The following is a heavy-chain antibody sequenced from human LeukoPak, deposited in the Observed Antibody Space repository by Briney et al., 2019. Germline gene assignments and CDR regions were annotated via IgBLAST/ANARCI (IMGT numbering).Heavy chain of an antibody. CDR3: ARDLTPLIQLWPRSVDYNYGMDV. V-gene: IGHV3-7*01. CDR2: IKEDGSEI. Sequence: GGSLRLPCAASGFTFSNYDMNWVRQAPGKGLEWVANIKEDGSEIYYVDVVKGRFTISRDNANNSLYLQMNSLGAEDTAVYYCARDLTPLIQLWPRSVDYNYGMDVWGQGTTVTVSS. D-gene: IGHD5-24*01. J-gene: IGHJ6*02. CDR1: GFTFSNYD.